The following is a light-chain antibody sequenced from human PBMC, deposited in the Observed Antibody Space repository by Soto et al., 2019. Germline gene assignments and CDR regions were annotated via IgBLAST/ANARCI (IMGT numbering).Light chain of an antibody. CDR2: DAS. Sequence: ELVMAQSPGTLSVSPGESSTLSCRASQSVSINLAWYQQKPGQAPRLLIYDASTRATGIPARFSGSGSGTESTLTISSLQPEDVATYYCQKYNSALFTFGQGTRLEIK. CDR1: QSVSIN. V-gene: IGKV3D-15*01. CDR3: QKYNSALFT. J-gene: IGKJ5*01.